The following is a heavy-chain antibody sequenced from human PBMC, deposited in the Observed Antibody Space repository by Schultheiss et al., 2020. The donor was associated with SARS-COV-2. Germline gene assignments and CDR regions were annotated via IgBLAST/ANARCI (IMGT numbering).Heavy chain of an antibody. V-gene: IGHV3-30*04. CDR2: IWYDGSNK. CDR3: ARVLNWNDIGSDY. CDR1: GFTFSSYA. J-gene: IGHJ4*02. D-gene: IGHD1-1*01. Sequence: GGSLRLSCAASGFTFSSYAMHWVRQAPGKGLEWVAVIWYDGSNKYYADSVKGRFTISRDNAKNSLYLQMNSLRAEDTAVYYCARVLNWNDIGSDYWGQGTLVTVSS.